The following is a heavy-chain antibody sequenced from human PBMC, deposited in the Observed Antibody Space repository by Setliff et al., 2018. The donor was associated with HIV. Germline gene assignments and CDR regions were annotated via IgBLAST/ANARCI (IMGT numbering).Heavy chain of an antibody. CDR1: GGTLSSYA. V-gene: IGHV1-69*05. J-gene: IGHJ4*02. D-gene: IGHD3-10*01. CDR3: MRQTYYYGSGSYFPPDY. CDR2: IIPIFGAA. Sequence: SVKVSCKASGGTLSSYAISWVRRAPGQGLEWMGGIIPIFGAANYAQKFQGRVTITTDASTSAVYMELSSLRSEDTAVYYCMRQTYYYGSGSYFPPDYWGQGTLVTVS.